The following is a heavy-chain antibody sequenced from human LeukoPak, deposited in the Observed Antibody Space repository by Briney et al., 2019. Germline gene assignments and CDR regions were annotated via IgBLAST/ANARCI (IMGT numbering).Heavy chain of an antibody. Sequence: ASVKVSCKASGGTFSSYAISWVRQAPGQGLEWMGGIIPIFGTANYAQKFQGRVTITADKSTSTAYMELSSLRSEDTAVYYCASQPPAVAGTHPFDYWGQGTLVTVSS. CDR2: IIPIFGTA. CDR3: ASQPPAVAGTHPFDY. CDR1: GGTFSSYA. J-gene: IGHJ4*02. V-gene: IGHV1-69*06. D-gene: IGHD6-19*01.